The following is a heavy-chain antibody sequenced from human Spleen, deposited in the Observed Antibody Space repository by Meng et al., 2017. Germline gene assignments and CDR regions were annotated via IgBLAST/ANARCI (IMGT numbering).Heavy chain of an antibody. CDR3: ASQEESGWYAYPGY. V-gene: IGHV4-61*01. CDR1: GGSVSSISYY. Sequence: QVQPQGPGPGLVRPPETLSLTCTVSGGSVSSISYYWSWIRQPPGRGLEWIGDISYSGSTRYNSSLMSRVTISVDTSKNQFSLKLSSVTAADTAVYYCASQEESGWYAYPGYWGQGTLVTVSS. D-gene: IGHD6-19*01. CDR2: ISYSGST. J-gene: IGHJ4*02.